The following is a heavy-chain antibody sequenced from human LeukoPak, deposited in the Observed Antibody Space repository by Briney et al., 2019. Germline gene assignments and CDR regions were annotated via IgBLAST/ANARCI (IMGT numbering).Heavy chain of an antibody. CDR2: IYSAGST. CDR3: ASSDDYNTYWYYLNF. CDR1: GFTVSSNY. Sequence: GGSLRLSCTASGFTVSSNYMVWVRRAPGKGLEWVSIIYSAGSTYYADSVKGRFTISRDNSKNTLYLQMNRLRVEDAAVYYCASSDDYNTYWYYLNFWGQGTLVTVSS. D-gene: IGHD4-11*01. V-gene: IGHV3-53*01. J-gene: IGHJ4*02.